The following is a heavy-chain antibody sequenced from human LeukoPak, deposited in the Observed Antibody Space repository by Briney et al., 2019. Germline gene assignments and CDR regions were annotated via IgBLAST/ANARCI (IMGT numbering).Heavy chain of an antibody. D-gene: IGHD1-20*01. J-gene: IGHJ5*02. V-gene: IGHV3-23*01. Sequence: PGGSLRLSCAASGFTFSSYAMSWVRQAPGKGLEWVSVISGSGGSTYYADSVKGRFTISRDNSKNTMYLQVNSLRAEDTAVYYCAKGAGAPITYNWFDPWGQGTLVTVSS. CDR2: ISGSGGST. CDR3: AKGAGAPITYNWFDP. CDR1: GFTFSSYA.